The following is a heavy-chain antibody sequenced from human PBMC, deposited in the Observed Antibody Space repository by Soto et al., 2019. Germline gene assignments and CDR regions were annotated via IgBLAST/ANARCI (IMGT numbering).Heavy chain of an antibody. CDR2: ISNDGTNK. V-gene: IGHV3-30*03. CDR1: GFTFNIFG. D-gene: IGHD2-21*02. J-gene: IGHJ4*02. CDR3: ARQYCGGDCHLDY. Sequence: GGSLRLSCAASGFTFNIFGMHWVRQAPGKGLEWVALISNDGTNKYYVDSVKGRFTISRDNAKNSLYLQMNSLRTEDTAVYYCARQYCGGDCHLDYWGQGTLVTVSS.